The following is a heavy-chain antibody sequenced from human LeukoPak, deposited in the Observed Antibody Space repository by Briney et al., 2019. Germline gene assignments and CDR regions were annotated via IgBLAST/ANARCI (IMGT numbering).Heavy chain of an antibody. Sequence: ASVKVSCRASGYTFTGYYMHWVRQAPGQGLEWMGWINPNSGGTNYAQRFQGRVTMTRDTSISTAYMELSRLRSDDTAVYYCARVARYCSSTSCSFSPRFDPWGQGTLVTVSS. CDR2: INPNSGGT. CDR3: ARVARYCSSTSCSFSPRFDP. V-gene: IGHV1-2*02. J-gene: IGHJ5*02. CDR1: GYTFTGYY. D-gene: IGHD2-2*01.